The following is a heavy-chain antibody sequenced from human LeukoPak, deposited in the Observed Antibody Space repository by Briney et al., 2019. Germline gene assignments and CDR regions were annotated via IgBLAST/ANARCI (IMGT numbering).Heavy chain of an antibody. D-gene: IGHD2-2*02. V-gene: IGHV4-61*02. Sequence: PSGTLSLTCTVSGGSISSGYHYWSWIRQPAGKGLEWIGRMYTSGSTEYNPSLNSRVTISVDTSKNQFSLKLSSVTAADTAVYYCTRSRERYCTSGSCYIDLQARWGQGTLVTVSS. CDR1: GGSISSGYHY. CDR2: MYTSGST. CDR3: TRSRERYCTSGSCYIDLQAR. J-gene: IGHJ4*02.